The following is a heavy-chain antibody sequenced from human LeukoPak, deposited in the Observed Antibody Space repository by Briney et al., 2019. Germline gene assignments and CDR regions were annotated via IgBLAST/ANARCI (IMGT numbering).Heavy chain of an antibody. J-gene: IGHJ4*02. V-gene: IGHV4-61*02. CDR3: VKSAAGTADFDS. Sequence: SETLSLTSTVSGGSISSGTYYWSWIRQPAGKGLEWIGRISASGSTNYNPSLQSRVTISVDTSKNQFSLKVSSVTAADTAVYYCVKSAAGTADFDSWGQGTLVTVSS. CDR1: GGSISSGTYY. CDR2: ISASGST. D-gene: IGHD1-1*01.